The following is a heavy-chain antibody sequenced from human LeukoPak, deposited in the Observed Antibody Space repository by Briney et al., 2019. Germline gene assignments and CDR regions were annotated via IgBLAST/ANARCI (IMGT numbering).Heavy chain of an antibody. CDR2: IKQDGSEK. J-gene: IGHJ5*02. V-gene: IGHV3-7*01. D-gene: IGHD6-6*01. CDR1: GFTFGSYW. CDR3: ARDRSMAFP. Sequence: GGSLRLSCAASGFTFGSYWMSWVRQAPGKGLEWVANIKQDGSEKYYVDSVKGRFTISRDNAKNSLYLQMNSLRAEDTAVYYCARDRSMAFPWGQGTLVTVSS.